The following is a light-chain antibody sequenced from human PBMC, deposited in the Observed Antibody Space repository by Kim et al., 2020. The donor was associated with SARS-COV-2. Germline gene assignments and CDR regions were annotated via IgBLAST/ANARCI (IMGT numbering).Light chain of an antibody. CDR1: NIGSKS. J-gene: IGLJ3*02. CDR3: QVWDSSSDHPV. V-gene: IGLV3-21*04. CDR2: YDS. Sequence: SHELTQPPSVSVAPGKTARITCGGNNIGSKSVHWYQQKPGQAPVLVIYYDSDRHSGIPARFSGSNSGNTATLTISRVEAGDEADYYCQVWDSSSDHPVFGGGTQLTVL.